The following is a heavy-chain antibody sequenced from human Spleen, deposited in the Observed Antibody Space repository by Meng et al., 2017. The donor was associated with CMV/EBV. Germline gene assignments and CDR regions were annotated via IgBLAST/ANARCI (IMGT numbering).Heavy chain of an antibody. D-gene: IGHD6-6*01. CDR2: ITTGGSVT. CDR1: GFTFNDYE. Sequence: GEFLKISCAASGFTFNDYEMNWVRQAPGKGLEWVSYITTGGSVTHHADSVRGRFTISRDNAKNSVFLQKNSLRVDDTGLYYCARWNTLAARIAFDLWGQGTLVTVSS. J-gene: IGHJ3*01. V-gene: IGHV3-48*03. CDR3: ARWNTLAARIAFDL.